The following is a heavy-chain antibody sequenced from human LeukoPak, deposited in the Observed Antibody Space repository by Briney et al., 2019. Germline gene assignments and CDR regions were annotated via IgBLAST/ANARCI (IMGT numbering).Heavy chain of an antibody. CDR3: AREWNYYGSGIMDV. CDR1: GFTFSSYW. J-gene: IGHJ6*04. CDR2: IKQDGGEK. Sequence: GGSLRLSCAASGFTFSSYWMSWVRQAPGKGLEWVANIKQDGGEKYYVGSVKGRFTVSRDNAKNSLYLQMNSLRAEDTAVYYRAREWNYYGSGIMDVWGKGTTVTVSS. V-gene: IGHV3-7*01. D-gene: IGHD3-10*01.